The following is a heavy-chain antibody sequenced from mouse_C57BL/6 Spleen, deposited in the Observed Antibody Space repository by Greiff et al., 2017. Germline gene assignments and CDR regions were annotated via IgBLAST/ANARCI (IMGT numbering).Heavy chain of an antibody. CDR3: ARARYYYGSSYGYAMDY. V-gene: IGHV1-50*01. CDR2: IDPSDSYT. Sequence: QVQLQQPGAELVKPGASVKLSCKASGYTFTSYWMQWVKQRPGQGLEWIGEIDPSDSYTNYNQKFKGKATLTVETSSSTAYMQLSSLTSEDSAVYYCARARYYYGSSYGYAMDYWGQGTSVTVSS. CDR1: GYTFTSYW. J-gene: IGHJ4*01. D-gene: IGHD1-1*01.